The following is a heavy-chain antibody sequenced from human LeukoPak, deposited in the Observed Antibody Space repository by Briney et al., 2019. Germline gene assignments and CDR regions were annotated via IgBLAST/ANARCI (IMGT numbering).Heavy chain of an antibody. Sequence: SETLSLTCTVSGGSFSSYYWSWIRQPAGKGLEWIGHIYTSGTTNYNPSLKSRVTMSIDTSKNQFSLKLSSVTAADTAIYYCARKVVAATGWFDPWGQGTLVTVSS. CDR3: ARKVVAATGWFDP. D-gene: IGHD2-15*01. V-gene: IGHV4-4*07. CDR1: GGSFSSYY. J-gene: IGHJ5*02. CDR2: IYTSGTT.